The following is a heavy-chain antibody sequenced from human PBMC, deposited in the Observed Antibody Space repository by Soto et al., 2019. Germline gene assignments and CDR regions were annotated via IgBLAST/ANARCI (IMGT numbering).Heavy chain of an antibody. CDR2: INAGNGNT. CDR3: AASPSFWQNYYYGAMDV. Sequence: ASVKVSCEASGYNFTSYAMHWVRQAPGQRLEWMGWINAGNGNTKYSQKFQGRVTITRDTSTSTAYMELSSLRSEDTAVYYCAASPSFWQNYYYGAMDVWGQGTTVTVSS. J-gene: IGHJ6*02. CDR1: GYNFTSYA. V-gene: IGHV1-3*01.